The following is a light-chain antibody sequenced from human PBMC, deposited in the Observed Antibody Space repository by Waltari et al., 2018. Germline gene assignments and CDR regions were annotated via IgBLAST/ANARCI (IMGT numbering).Light chain of an antibody. V-gene: IGKV3-11*01. CDR1: QSVNSY. Sequence: EIVLTQSPATLSLSPGERATLSCRTSQSVNSYLAWYHHTPGQAPRLLIYDASNRATGIPARFSGSGSGTDFTLTISSLEPDDFALYYCQQRFTWPSITFGQGTRLEIK. J-gene: IGKJ5*01. CDR3: QQRFTWPSIT. CDR2: DAS.